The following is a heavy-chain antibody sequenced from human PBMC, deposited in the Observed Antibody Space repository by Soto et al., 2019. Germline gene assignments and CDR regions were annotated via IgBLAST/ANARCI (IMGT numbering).Heavy chain of an antibody. V-gene: IGHV3-23*01. CDR2: ISGSGGST. J-gene: IGHJ3*02. CDR1: GFTFSSYA. CDR3: AKETDIVVVVANDAFDI. D-gene: IGHD2-15*01. Sequence: EVQLLESGGGLVQPGGSLRLSCAASGFTFSSYAMSWVRQAPGKGPEWVSAISGSGGSTYYADSVKGRFTISRDNSKNTLYLQMNSLRAEDTAVYYCAKETDIVVVVANDAFDIWGQGTMVTVSS.